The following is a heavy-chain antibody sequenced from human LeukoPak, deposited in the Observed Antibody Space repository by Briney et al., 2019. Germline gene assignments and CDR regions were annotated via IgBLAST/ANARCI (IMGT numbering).Heavy chain of an antibody. Sequence: GGSLRLSCAASGFTFSSYGMHWVRQAPGKGLEWVAFIRYDGSNKYYADSVKGRFTISRDNSKNTLYLQMNSLRAEDTAVYYCAKVSCSSTSCYNPLRYWGRGTLVTVSS. CDR2: IRYDGSNK. J-gene: IGHJ4*02. CDR3: AKVSCSSTSCYNPLRY. V-gene: IGHV3-30*02. CDR1: GFTFSSYG. D-gene: IGHD2-2*02.